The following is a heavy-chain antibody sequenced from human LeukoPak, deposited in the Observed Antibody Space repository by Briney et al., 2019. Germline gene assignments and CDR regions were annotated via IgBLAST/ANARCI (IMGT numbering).Heavy chain of an antibody. J-gene: IGHJ4*02. D-gene: IGHD3-10*01. CDR3: AKAGYGSGSSSFDQ. V-gene: IGHV3-20*04. Sequence: GGSLRLSCAASGFTLDDYGMSWVRQAPGRGLEWVSGINWNGDGTGYADSVKGRFTISRDNAKNSLHLQMNTLRAEDTAVYYCAKAGYGSGSSSFDQWGQGTLVTVSS. CDR2: INWNGDGT. CDR1: GFTLDDYG.